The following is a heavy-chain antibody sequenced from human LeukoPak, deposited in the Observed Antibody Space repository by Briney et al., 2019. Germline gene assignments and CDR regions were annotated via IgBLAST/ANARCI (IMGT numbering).Heavy chain of an antibody. J-gene: IGHJ6*02. CDR3: AKRIAAVPYYYYGMDV. D-gene: IGHD6-13*01. CDR2: ISGSGGST. V-gene: IGHV3-23*01. CDR1: GFTLSSYA. Sequence: GGSLRLSCAASGFTLSSYAMSWVRQAPGKGLEWVSAISGSGGSTYYADSVKGRFTISRDNSKNTLYLQMNSLRAEDTAVYYCAKRIAAVPYYYYGMDVWGQGTTVTVSS.